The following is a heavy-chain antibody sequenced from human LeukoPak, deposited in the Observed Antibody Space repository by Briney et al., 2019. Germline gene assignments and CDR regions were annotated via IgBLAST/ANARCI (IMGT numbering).Heavy chain of an antibody. D-gene: IGHD5-12*01. Sequence: GGSLRVSCVASGFTFSNYGMHWVRQAPGKGLEWVAFIRNDGRNKYYADAVKGRFTISRDNSKNTLYLQMNSLRAEDTAVYYCASASGNYYMDVWGKGTTVTVSS. J-gene: IGHJ6*03. CDR2: IRNDGRNK. CDR3: ASASGNYYMDV. V-gene: IGHV3-30*02. CDR1: GFTFSNYG.